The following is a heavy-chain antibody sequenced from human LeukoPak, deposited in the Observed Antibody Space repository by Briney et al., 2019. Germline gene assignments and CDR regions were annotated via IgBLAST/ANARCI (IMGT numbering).Heavy chain of an antibody. J-gene: IGHJ5*02. CDR3: APIGYTVTSAGLFDP. CDR1: GYTLTELS. V-gene: IGHV1-24*01. Sequence: ASVKVSCKVSGYTLTELSIHWVRQAPGKGLEWMGGFDPEEGETMNAQKFQGRVTMTEDTSTDTAYMELSSLRSEDTAVYYCAPIGYTVTSAGLFDPWGQGTLVTVSS. CDR2: FDPEEGET. D-gene: IGHD4-17*01.